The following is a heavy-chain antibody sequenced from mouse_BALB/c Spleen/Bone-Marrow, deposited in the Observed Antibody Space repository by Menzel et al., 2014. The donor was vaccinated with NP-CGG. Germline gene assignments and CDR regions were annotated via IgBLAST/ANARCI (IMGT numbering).Heavy chain of an antibody. CDR1: GFDFSGFW. J-gene: IGHJ3*01. V-gene: IGHV4-1*02. CDR2: ISPNSRTI. D-gene: IGHD2-3*01. CDR3: ARLGYYGGFAY. Sequence: EVQRVESGGGLVQPGGSLKLSCAASGFDFSGFWMGWVRQAPGKGLEWIGEISPNSRTINYTPSLKDRFIISRDNAKNTLYLQMSKVRSEDTALYYSARLGYYGGFAYWGQGTLVTVSA.